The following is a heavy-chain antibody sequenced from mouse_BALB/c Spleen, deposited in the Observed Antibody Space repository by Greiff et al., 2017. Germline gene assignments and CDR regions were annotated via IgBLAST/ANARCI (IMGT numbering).Heavy chain of an antibody. Sequence: VQLQQSGPELVRPGVSVKISCKGSGYTFTDYAMHWVKQSHAKSLEWIGVISTYYGNTNYNQKFKGKATMTVDKSYSTAYMELARLTSEDSAIYYCARSEDGNYVWFAYWGQGTLVTVSA. V-gene: IGHV1-67*01. J-gene: IGHJ3*01. D-gene: IGHD2-1*01. CDR2: ISTYYGNT. CDR3: ARSEDGNYVWFAY. CDR1: GYTFTDYA.